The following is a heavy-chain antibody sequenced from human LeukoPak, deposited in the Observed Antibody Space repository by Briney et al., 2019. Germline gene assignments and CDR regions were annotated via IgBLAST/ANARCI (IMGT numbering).Heavy chain of an antibody. CDR2: INTDGSST. Sequence: GGSLRLSCAASGFTFSRYWMHWVRQAPGKGLVWVSRINTDGSSTSCADSVKGRFTISRDNAKNSLYLQMNSLRVEDTAVYYCARAAGDRIGYFDLWGRGTLVTVSS. V-gene: IGHV3-74*01. J-gene: IGHJ2*01. CDR1: GFTFSRYW. CDR3: ARAAGDRIGYFDL. D-gene: IGHD7-27*01.